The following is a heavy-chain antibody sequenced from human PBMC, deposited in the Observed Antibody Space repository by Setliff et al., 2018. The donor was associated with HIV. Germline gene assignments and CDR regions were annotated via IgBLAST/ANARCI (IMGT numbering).Heavy chain of an antibody. CDR2: INHRGRT. CDR1: GGSFSDNY. J-gene: IGHJ4*02. D-gene: IGHD3-16*01. CDR3: ARHRGAFRLDY. Sequence: SETLSLTCAVYGGSFSDNYWSWIRQPPGKGLEWIGEINHRGRTNYSPSLRSRVTISIDTSKNQFSLKLKSVTAADTAVYYCARHRGAFRLDYWGQGTLVTVSS. V-gene: IGHV4-34*01.